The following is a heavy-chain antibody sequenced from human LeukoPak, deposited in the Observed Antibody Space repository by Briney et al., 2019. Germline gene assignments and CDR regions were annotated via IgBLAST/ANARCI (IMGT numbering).Heavy chain of an antibody. CDR2: IYPGDSDT. D-gene: IGHD3-9*01. V-gene: IGHV5-51*01. J-gene: IGHJ4*02. CDR3: ARVKELRYFDWLDY. Sequence: GESLQISCKGSGYSFTSYWIGWVRQLPGKGLEWMGIIYPGDSDTRYSPSFQGQVTISADRSISTAYLQWSSLKASGTAMYYCARVKELRYFDWLDYWGQGTLVTVSS. CDR1: GYSFTSYW.